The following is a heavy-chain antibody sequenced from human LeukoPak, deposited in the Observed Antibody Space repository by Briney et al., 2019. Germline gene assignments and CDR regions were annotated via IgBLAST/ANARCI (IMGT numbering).Heavy chain of an antibody. CDR3: TTDPGAYEDF. Sequence: GGSLRLSCAVSGITFTNAWMSWVRRAPGQGLEWVGHIKSKSYGGTIDYAAPVKGRFAISRDDSKDTLYLQMNSLKIDDTAVYYCTTDPGAYEDFWGQGTLVTVSS. CDR1: GITFTNAW. D-gene: IGHD4-17*01. CDR2: IKSKSYGGTI. V-gene: IGHV3-15*01. J-gene: IGHJ4*02.